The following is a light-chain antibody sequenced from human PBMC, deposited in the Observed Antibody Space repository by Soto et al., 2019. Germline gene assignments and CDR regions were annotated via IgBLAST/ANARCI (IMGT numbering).Light chain of an antibody. J-gene: IGLJ2*01. CDR1: SSNIGAGYD. CDR3: ASSDSSLSGVV. CDR2: GNS. Sequence: QSVLTQPPSVSGAPGQRVTISCTGNSSNIGAGYDVHWYQQLPGTAPKLLIYGNSNRPSGVPDRFSGSKSGTSASLAFTGFQVEDEADYCCASSDSSLSGVVFGGGTKVTVL. V-gene: IGLV1-40*01.